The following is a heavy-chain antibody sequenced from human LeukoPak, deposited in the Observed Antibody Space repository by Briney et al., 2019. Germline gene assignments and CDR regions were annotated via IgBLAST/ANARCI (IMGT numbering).Heavy chain of an antibody. CDR1: GFTFSSYG. D-gene: IGHD3-10*01. Sequence: GGSLRLSCAASGFTFSSYGMSWVRQAPGKGLEWVSAISGSGGSTYYADSVKGRFTISRDNSKNTLYLQMNSLRAEDTAVYYCAKTPPRRLLWFGESSYYFDYWGQGTLVTVSS. CDR3: AKTPPRRLLWFGESSYYFDY. CDR2: ISGSGGST. J-gene: IGHJ4*02. V-gene: IGHV3-23*01.